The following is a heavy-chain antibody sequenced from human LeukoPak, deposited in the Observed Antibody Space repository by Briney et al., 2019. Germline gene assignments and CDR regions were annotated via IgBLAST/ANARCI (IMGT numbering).Heavy chain of an antibody. CDR3: VSPRGFSYGYFDY. D-gene: IGHD5-18*01. J-gene: IGHJ4*02. V-gene: IGHV4-39*01. CDR1: GGSISSSSAY. Sequence: SETLSLTCTVSGGSISSSSAYWGWIRQPPGKGLQWIGSIYYSKNTYYNPSLKSRVTISADTSKNQFSLTLGSVSATDTAVYYCVSPRGFSYGYFDYWGQGTLVTVSS. CDR2: IYYSKNT.